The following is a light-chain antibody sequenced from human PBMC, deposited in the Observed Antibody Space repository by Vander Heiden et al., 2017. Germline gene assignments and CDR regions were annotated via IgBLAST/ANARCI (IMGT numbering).Light chain of an antibody. V-gene: IGKV2-28*01. CDR2: LGS. Sequence: DIVMTQSPLSLPVTPGEPASISCRSSQSLLHSNGFNYLDWYLQKPGQSPQLLIYLGSNRASGVPERISGSGSGTDFTLKISRVEAEDVGVYYCRQALQTPLTFGGGTNVEIK. CDR3: RQALQTPLT. J-gene: IGKJ4*01. CDR1: QSLLHSNGFNY.